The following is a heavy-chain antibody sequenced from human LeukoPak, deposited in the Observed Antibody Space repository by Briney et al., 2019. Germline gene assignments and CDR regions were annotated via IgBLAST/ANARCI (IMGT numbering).Heavy chain of an antibody. CDR2: NNPSGGST. J-gene: IGHJ4*02. Sequence: WASVKVSCKASGYTFTSYYMHWVRQAPGQGLEWMGINNPSGGSTSYAQKFQGRVTMTRDTSTSTVYMELSSLRSEDTAVYYCARDLEMATISTVDDYWGQGTLVTVSS. D-gene: IGHD5-24*01. CDR1: GYTFTSYY. CDR3: ARDLEMATISTVDDY. V-gene: IGHV1-46*01.